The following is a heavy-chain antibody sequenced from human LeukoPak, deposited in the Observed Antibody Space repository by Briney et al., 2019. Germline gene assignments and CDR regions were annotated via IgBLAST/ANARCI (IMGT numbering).Heavy chain of an antibody. CDR3: AKVYNLGYYYDSSGYFDY. CDR2: ISGSGGST. J-gene: IGHJ4*02. CDR1: GFTFSSYA. D-gene: IGHD3-22*01. V-gene: IGHV3-23*01. Sequence: GGSLRLSCAASGFTFSSYAMSWVRQAPGKGLEWVSAISGSGGSTYYADSVKGRFTISRDNSKNTLYLQMNSLRAEDTAVYYCAKVYNLGYYYDSSGYFDYWGQGTLVTVSS.